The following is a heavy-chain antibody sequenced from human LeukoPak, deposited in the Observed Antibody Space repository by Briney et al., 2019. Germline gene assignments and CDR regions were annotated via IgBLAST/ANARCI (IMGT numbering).Heavy chain of an antibody. V-gene: IGHV3-11*01. CDR3: AKDDLWELLSLDY. D-gene: IGHD1-26*01. J-gene: IGHJ4*02. CDR2: ISSSGSTI. CDR1: GFTFSDYY. Sequence: PGGSLRLSCAASGFTFSDYYMSWIRQAPGKGLEWVSYISSSGSTIYYADSVKGRFTISRDNAKNSLYLQMNSLRAEDTAVYYCAKDDLWELLSLDYWGQGTLVTVSS.